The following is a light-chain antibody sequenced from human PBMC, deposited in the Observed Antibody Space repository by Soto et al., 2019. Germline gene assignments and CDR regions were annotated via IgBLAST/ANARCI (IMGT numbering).Light chain of an antibody. J-gene: IGKJ1*01. CDR1: QSVSSN. CDR2: GAS. V-gene: IGKV3-15*01. CDR3: QQYNKWPWT. Sequence: EIVLTQSPATLSLSPGERATLSCRASQSVSSNLAWYQQKPGQAPRLLIYGASPRATGIPARFSGSGSGTVFTLTISSLQSEDFGVYYCQQYNKWPWTFGQGTKVEIK.